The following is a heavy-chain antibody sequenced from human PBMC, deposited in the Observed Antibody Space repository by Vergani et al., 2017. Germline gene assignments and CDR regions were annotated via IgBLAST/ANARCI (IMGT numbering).Heavy chain of an antibody. V-gene: IGHV3-33*01. CDR1: GFTFSSYG. D-gene: IGHD3-10*01. Sequence: QVQLVESGGGVVQPGRSLRLSCAASGFTFSSYGMHWVRQAPGKGLEWVAVIWYDGSNKYYADSVKGRFTISRDNSKNTLYLQMNSLRAEDTAVYYCARDPGITMVRGVMDVWGQGP. CDR3: ARDPGITMVRGVMDV. J-gene: IGHJ6*02. CDR2: IWYDGSNK.